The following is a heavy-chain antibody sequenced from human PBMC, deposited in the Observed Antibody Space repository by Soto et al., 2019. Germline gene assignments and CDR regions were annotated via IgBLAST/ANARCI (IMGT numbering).Heavy chain of an antibody. D-gene: IGHD3-3*01. CDR1: GGSFSGYY. CDR2: INHSGST. J-gene: IGHJ6*03. CDR3: ARGGPLRITIFGVGREYYYYMDV. V-gene: IGHV4-34*01. Sequence: SETLSLTCAVYGGSFSGYYWSWIRQPPGKGLEWIGEINHSGSTNYNPSLKSRVTISVDTSKNQFSLKLSSVTAADTAVYYCARGGPLRITIFGVGREYYYYMDVWGKGTTVTVSS.